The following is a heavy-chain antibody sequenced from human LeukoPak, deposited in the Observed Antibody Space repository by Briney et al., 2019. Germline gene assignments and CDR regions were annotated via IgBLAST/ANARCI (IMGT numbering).Heavy chain of an antibody. J-gene: IGHJ4*02. D-gene: IGHD3-10*01. CDR3: TTASRMVRGVPY. Sequence: KPGGSLRLSCAASGFTFSNAWMTWVRQAPGKGLEWVGRIKSKTDGGTTDYAAPVKGRFTISRDDSKNTLYLQMNSLKTEDTAVYYCTTASRMVRGVPYWGQGTLVTVSS. V-gene: IGHV3-15*01. CDR1: GFTFSNAW. CDR2: IKSKTDGGTT.